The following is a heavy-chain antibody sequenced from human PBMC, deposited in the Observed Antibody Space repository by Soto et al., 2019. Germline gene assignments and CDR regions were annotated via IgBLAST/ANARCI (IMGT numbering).Heavy chain of an antibody. CDR1: GDSINNTYW. CDR2: INSDGSST. V-gene: IGHV3-74*01. CDR3: ERVFRQQMVRYYYGMDV. D-gene: IGHD6-13*01. Sequence: PSETLSLTCFVSGDSINNTYWWSWVRQAPGKGLVWVSRINSDGSSTSYADSVKGRFTISRDNAKNTLYLQMNSLRAEDTDVYYCERVFRQQMVRYYYGMDVWGQGTTVTVSS. J-gene: IGHJ6*02.